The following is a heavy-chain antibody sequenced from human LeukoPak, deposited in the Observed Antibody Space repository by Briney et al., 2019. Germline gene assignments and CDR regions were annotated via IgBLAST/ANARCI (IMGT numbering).Heavy chain of an antibody. V-gene: IGHV4-39*01. Sequence: SETLSLTCTVSGGSISSSDYYWGWIRQPPGKGLEWVGAISSSGSSYYNPSLKSRVTISVDSSKNQFSLKLSSVTAADTAVYYCARRTSNPVGAIDYWGQGTLVTVSS. CDR1: GGSISSSDYY. J-gene: IGHJ4*02. D-gene: IGHD1-26*01. CDR3: ARRTSNPVGAIDY. CDR2: ISSSGSS.